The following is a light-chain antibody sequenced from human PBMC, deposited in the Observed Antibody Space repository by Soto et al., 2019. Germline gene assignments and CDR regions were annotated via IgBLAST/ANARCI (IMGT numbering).Light chain of an antibody. V-gene: IGKV3-20*01. CDR3: QQYGSLPWT. CDR2: AAS. CDR1: QSVTSNF. Sequence: EIVLTQSPGTLSVAPGERATLSCRGSQSVTSNFLAWYQQKPGQSPRLLISAASTRASDVPDRFSGSGSGTDFTLTITRLELEDFAVYYCQQYGSLPWTFGQGTKVE. J-gene: IGKJ1*01.